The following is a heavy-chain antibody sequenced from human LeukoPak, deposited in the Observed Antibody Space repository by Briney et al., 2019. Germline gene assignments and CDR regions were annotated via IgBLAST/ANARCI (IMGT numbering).Heavy chain of an antibody. V-gene: IGHV3-9*01. CDR1: GFTFDDYA. Sequence: LSGRSLRLSCAASGFTFDDYAMHWVRQAPGKGLEWVSGTSWNSDSIGYADSVKGRFTISRDNAKNSLYLQMNSLRAEDTAVYYCAILPSPYNWNSVDYWGQGTLVTVSS. D-gene: IGHD1-7*01. CDR2: TSWNSDSI. CDR3: AILPSPYNWNSVDY. J-gene: IGHJ4*02.